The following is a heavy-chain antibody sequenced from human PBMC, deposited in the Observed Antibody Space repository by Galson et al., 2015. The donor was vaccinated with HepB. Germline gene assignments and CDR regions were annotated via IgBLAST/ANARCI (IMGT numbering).Heavy chain of an antibody. CDR3: ARGPDYYGSGSYLHFDI. Sequence: CAISGDSVSSNSAAWNWIRQSPSRGLEWLGRTYYRSKWYNDYAVSVKSRITINPDTSKNQFSLQLNSVTPEDTAVYYCARGPDYYGSGSYLHFDIWGQGTMVTVSS. V-gene: IGHV6-1*01. J-gene: IGHJ3*02. CDR2: TYYRSKWYN. D-gene: IGHD3-10*01. CDR1: GDSVSSNSAA.